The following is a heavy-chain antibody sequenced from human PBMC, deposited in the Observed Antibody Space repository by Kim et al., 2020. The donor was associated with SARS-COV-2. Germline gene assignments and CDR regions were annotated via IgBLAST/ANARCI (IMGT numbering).Heavy chain of an antibody. J-gene: IGHJ4*02. CDR3: ARDAMSNWGSLVY. D-gene: IGHD7-27*01. Sequence: YAHGFTGRFVFSLDTSVSTAYLQISSLKAEDTAVYYCARDAMSNWGSLVYWGQGTLVTVSS. V-gene: IGHV7-4-1*02.